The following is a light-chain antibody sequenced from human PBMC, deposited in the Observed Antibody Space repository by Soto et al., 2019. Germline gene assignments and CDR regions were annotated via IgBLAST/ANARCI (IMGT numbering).Light chain of an antibody. Sequence: EIVMTQSPATLSVSPGERATLSCRASQSVSSNLAWYQHKPGQAPRLLIYGASSRATGIPDRFSGSGSGTDFTLTISRLEPEDFAVYYCQQYGSSPLWTFGQGTKVDIK. V-gene: IGKV3-20*01. CDR1: QSVSSN. J-gene: IGKJ1*01. CDR2: GAS. CDR3: QQYGSSPLWT.